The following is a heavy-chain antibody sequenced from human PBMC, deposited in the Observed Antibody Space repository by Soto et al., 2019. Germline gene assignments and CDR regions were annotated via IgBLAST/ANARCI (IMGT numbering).Heavy chain of an antibody. D-gene: IGHD3-22*01. CDR2: IDPSDSQT. CDR1: GYSFAGYW. V-gene: IGHV5-10-1*01. Sequence: GESLKISCKGSGYSFAGYWITWVRQKPGKGLEWMGRIDPSDSQTYYSPSFRGHVTISATKSITTVFLQWSSLRASDTAMYYFARQIYDSDTGPNFQYYFESWGQGTPVTVSS. J-gene: IGHJ4*02. CDR3: ARQIYDSDTGPNFQYYFES.